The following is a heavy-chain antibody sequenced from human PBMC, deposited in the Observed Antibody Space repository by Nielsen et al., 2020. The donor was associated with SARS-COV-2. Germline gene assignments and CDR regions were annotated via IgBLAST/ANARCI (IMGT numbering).Heavy chain of an antibody. Sequence: SETLSLTCTVSGGSIDSPSYYWGWIRQPPGKGLEWIGTIYYSGSTYYNPSLKSRVTISVDTSKNQFSLKLSSVTAADTAVYYCAGIEYEGYYYYYYYMDVWGKGTTVTVSS. CDR2: IYYSGST. V-gene: IGHV4-39*07. J-gene: IGHJ6*03. CDR1: GGSIDSPSYY. D-gene: IGHD6-6*01. CDR3: AGIEYEGYYYYYYYMDV.